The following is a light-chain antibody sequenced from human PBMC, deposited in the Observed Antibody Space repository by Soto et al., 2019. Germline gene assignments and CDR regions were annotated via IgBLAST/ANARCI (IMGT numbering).Light chain of an antibody. Sequence: EFVLTQSPGTLSLSPGERATLSCRASQTVSNSYLAWYQQKPGQAPRLLMYGASNRATGIPDRFSGSGSETDFTLTISRLEPEDFAVYYCQQYGTTRITFGQGTRLEIK. CDR3: QQYGTTRIT. CDR1: QTVSNSY. J-gene: IGKJ5*01. CDR2: GAS. V-gene: IGKV3-20*01.